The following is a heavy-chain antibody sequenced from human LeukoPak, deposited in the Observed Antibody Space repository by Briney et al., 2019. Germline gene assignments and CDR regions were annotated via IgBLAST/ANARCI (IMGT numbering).Heavy chain of an antibody. J-gene: IGHJ4*02. D-gene: IGHD7-27*01. Sequence: GESLKISCKGSGYSFTIYWIGWVRQMPGKGLEWMGIIYPGDSEIRYSPSFQGQVTISADKSINTAYLQWSSLKASDTAMYYCARGERGNWGLYYFDYWGQGTLVTVSS. CDR3: ARGERGNWGLYYFDY. CDR1: GYSFTIYW. CDR2: IYPGDSEI. V-gene: IGHV5-51*01.